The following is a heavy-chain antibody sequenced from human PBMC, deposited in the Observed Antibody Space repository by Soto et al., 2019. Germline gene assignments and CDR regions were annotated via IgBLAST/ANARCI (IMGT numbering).Heavy chain of an antibody. CDR1: GYAFTTYG. V-gene: IGHV1-18*01. D-gene: IGHD3-16*02. CDR2: ISAHNGNT. CDR3: ARGRYRDS. Sequence: QVHLVQSGAEVKKPGASVKVSCQGSGYAFTTYGITWVRQAPGQGLEWMGWISAHNGNTNYAQKLQGRVTVTRDTSTSTAYMELRSLRYDATAVYYCARGRYRDSWGQGALVTVSS. J-gene: IGHJ4*02.